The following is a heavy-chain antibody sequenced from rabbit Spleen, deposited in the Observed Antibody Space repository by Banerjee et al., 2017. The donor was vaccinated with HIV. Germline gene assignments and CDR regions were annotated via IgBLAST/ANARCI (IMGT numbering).Heavy chain of an antibody. CDR2: IYTGSGST. D-gene: IGHD7-1*01. Sequence: QEQLEESGGDLVKPEGSLTLTCKASGFSFISSYYMCWVRQAPGKGLEWIACIYTGSGSTYYASWAKGRLTISKTSSTTVTLQMTSLTAADTATYFCARNLHTDTSLWGPGTLVTVS. V-gene: IGHV1S45*01. CDR3: ARNLHTDTSL. CDR1: GFSFISSYY. J-gene: IGHJ4*01.